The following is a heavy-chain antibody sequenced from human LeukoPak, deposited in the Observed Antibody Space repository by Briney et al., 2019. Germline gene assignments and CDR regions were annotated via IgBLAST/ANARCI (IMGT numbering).Heavy chain of an antibody. D-gene: IGHD1-26*01. CDR1: GFTFSSYW. V-gene: IGHV3-74*01. CDR2: INSDGSST. J-gene: IGHJ4*02. CDR3: ATETRGSYSEY. Sequence: GGSLRLSXAASGFTFSSYWMHWVRQAPGKGMVWVSRINSDGSSTSYADSVKGRFTISRDNAKNTLYLQMNSLRAEDTSVYYCATETRGSYSEYWGQGTLVTVSS.